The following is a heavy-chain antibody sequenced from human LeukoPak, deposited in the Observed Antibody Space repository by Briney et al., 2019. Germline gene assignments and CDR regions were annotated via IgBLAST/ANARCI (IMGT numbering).Heavy chain of an antibody. J-gene: IGHJ4*02. CDR1: GFTFSRYG. D-gene: IGHD1-26*01. CDR2: IWHDGSYE. V-gene: IGHV3-33*06. Sequence: GGSLRLSCAASGFTFSRYGMHWVRQAPGKGLEWVAGIWHDGSYEYYADSVKGRFTISRDSSKNTLYLQMNSLRAEDTAVYYCAKDGVGATSLDCWGQGTLVTVSS. CDR3: AKDGVGATSLDC.